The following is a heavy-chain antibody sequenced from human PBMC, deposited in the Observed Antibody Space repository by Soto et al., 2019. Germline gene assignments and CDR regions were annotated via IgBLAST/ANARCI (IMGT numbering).Heavy chain of an antibody. CDR1: GFTFSNAW. V-gene: IGHV3-15*07. CDR2: IKSKTDGGTT. J-gene: IGHJ6*02. CDR3: TTDDYYYYYGMDV. Sequence: GSLRLSCAASGFTFSNAWMNWVRQAPGKGLEWVGRIKSKTDGGTTDYAAPVKGRFTISRDDSKNTLYLQMNSLKTEDTAVYYCTTDDYYYYYGMDVWGQGTTVTVSS.